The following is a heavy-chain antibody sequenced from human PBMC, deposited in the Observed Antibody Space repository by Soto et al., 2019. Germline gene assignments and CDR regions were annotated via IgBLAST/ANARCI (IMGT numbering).Heavy chain of an antibody. Sequence: PSETLSLTCTVSGGSISSYYWSWIRQPPGKGLEWIGYIYYSGSTNYNPSLKSRVTISVDTSKNQFSLKLSSVTAADTAVYYCARTIVGATVWFDPWGQGTLVTSPQ. CDR3: ARTIVGATVWFDP. V-gene: IGHV4-59*01. CDR2: IYYSGST. CDR1: GGSISSYY. J-gene: IGHJ5*02. D-gene: IGHD1-26*01.